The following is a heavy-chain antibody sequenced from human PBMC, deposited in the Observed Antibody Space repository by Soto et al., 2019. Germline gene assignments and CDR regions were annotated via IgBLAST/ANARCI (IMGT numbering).Heavy chain of an antibody. CDR3: AREPWAADY. V-gene: IGHV3-66*01. CDR1: GFTVSTKY. Sequence: EVQWVESGGGLVQPGGSLRLSCAASGFTVSTKYMSWVRQAPGKGLEWFSVIYSGGSTFYADSVRGRFTISRDNSNNTVNLQMNSLRAEETAVYYCAREPWAADYWGQGTLGTVS. CDR2: IYSGGST. J-gene: IGHJ4*02. D-gene: IGHD3-16*01.